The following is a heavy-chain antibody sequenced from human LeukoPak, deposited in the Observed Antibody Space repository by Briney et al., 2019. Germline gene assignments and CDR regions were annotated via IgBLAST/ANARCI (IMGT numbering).Heavy chain of an antibody. D-gene: IGHD5-12*01. CDR1: GGSFSGYY. Sequence: SETLSLTCAVYGGSFSGYYWTWIRQPPGKGLEWIGEINHSGSTNYNPSLKSRVTISVDTSKNQFSLKMRSVTAADTAVYYCASGWKWPRPGGYWGQGTLVTVSS. J-gene: IGHJ4*02. CDR2: INHSGST. V-gene: IGHV4-34*01. CDR3: ASGWKWPRPGGY.